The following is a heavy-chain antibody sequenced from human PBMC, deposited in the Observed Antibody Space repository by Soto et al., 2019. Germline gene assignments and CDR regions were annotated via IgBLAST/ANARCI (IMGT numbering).Heavy chain of an antibody. V-gene: IGHV1-2*04. D-gene: IGHD5-12*01. CDR2: INPNGGVT. CDR1: GDSFNDYY. J-gene: IGHJ6*03. Sequence: QVQLVQSGAEVRKPGASVTVSCRSSGDSFNDYYIHWVREAPEQGSEWMGWINPNGGVTKYAQKFQGWGSMTRDTSIRTVYMQLSRLRSDDTAVYYCARESGGATATLDYYYFYMDVWGTGTTVTVS. CDR3: ARESGGATATLDYYYFYMDV.